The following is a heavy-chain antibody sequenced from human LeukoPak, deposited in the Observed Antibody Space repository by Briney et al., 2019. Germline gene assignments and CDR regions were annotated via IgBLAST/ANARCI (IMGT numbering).Heavy chain of an antibody. J-gene: IGHJ6*03. CDR3: ARGKLGYYYYHMDA. CDR1: GYTLTELS. CDR2: IIPIYGTP. V-gene: IGHV1-69*05. D-gene: IGHD3-3*02. Sequence: SVKVSCKVSGYTLTELSMHWVRQAPGQGLEWMGGIIPIYGTPHSAQKFQGRVTITTDESTSTAFMDLSSLRSEDTAVYYCARGKLGYYYYHMDAWGKGTTVTVSS.